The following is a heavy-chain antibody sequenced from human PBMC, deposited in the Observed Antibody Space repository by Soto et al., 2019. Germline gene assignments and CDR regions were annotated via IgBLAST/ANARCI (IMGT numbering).Heavy chain of an antibody. J-gene: IGHJ4*02. CDR3: ARLGRVEMATITGDY. CDR2: IYYSGSA. V-gene: IGHV4-39*01. D-gene: IGHD5-12*01. Sequence: TLSLTCTVSGGSISSSSYYWGWIRQPPGKGLEWIGSIYYSGSAYYNPSLKSRVTISVDTSKNQFSLKLSSVTAADTAVYYCARLGRVEMATITGDYWGQGTLVTVSS. CDR1: GGSISSSSYY.